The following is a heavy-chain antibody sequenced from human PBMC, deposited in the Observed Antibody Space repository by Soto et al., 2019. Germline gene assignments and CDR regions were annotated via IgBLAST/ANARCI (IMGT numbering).Heavy chain of an antibody. J-gene: IGHJ4*02. CDR2: FYSTGST. Sequence: QVQLQESGPRLVKPSQTLSLTCTVSGGSINTGGYFWSWIRQHPGKGLEWIGYFYSTGSTYYNPSLESRATIAVDTSKIQLSLRLSSVTAAATAVYYCARAKIIRGVMGQFDYWGQGTLVTVSS. D-gene: IGHD3-10*01. CDR1: GGSINTGGYF. V-gene: IGHV4-31*03. CDR3: ARAKIIRGVMGQFDY.